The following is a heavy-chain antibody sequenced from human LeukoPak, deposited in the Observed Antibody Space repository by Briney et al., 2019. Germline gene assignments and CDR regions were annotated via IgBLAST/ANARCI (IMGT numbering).Heavy chain of an antibody. Sequence: GGSLRLSCAASGFTFSSYGMSWVRQAPGKGLEWVSAISGSGGSTYYADSVKGRFTISRDNSKNTLYLQMNSLRAEDTAVYYCAKDLDILTGYQYWGQGTLVTVSS. J-gene: IGHJ4*02. D-gene: IGHD3-9*01. CDR3: AKDLDILTGYQY. V-gene: IGHV3-23*01. CDR2: ISGSGGST. CDR1: GFTFSSYG.